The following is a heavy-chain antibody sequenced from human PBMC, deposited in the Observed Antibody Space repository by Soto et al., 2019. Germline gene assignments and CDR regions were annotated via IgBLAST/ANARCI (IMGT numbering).Heavy chain of an antibody. J-gene: IGHJ4*02. Sequence: PGGSLRLSCAASGFTFSSYGMHWVRQAPGKGLEWVAVIWYDGSNKYYADSVKGRFTISRDNSKNTLYLQMNSLRAEDTAVYYCARDQILAAAAPGDYWGQGTLVTVSS. CDR1: GFTFSSYG. CDR3: ARDQILAAAAPGDY. CDR2: IWYDGSNK. D-gene: IGHD6-25*01. V-gene: IGHV3-33*01.